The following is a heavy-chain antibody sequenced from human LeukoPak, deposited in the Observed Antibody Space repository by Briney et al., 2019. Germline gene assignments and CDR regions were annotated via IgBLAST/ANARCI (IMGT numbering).Heavy chain of an antibody. CDR3: ANPLRIDY. Sequence: GGSLRLSCAASGFTFSNYAMNWVRQAPGKGLEWVATISFDGSNKYYSDVVTGRFTVSRDNSKNTLYLQMNSLRAEDTAVYYCANPLRIDYWGQGTLVTVSS. J-gene: IGHJ4*02. V-gene: IGHV3-30-3*01. CDR1: GFTFSNYA. CDR2: ISFDGSNK. D-gene: IGHD1-14*01.